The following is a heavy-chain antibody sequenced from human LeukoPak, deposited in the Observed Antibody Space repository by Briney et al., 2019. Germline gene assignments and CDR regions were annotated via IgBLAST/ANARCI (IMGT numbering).Heavy chain of an antibody. CDR1: GYTFNSYG. Sequence: ASVKVSCKASGYTFNSYGISWVRQAPGQGLEWMGWITAYNGNTNYAQKFQGRVTMTTDTSPSTAHMEVRSLRSDDTAVYYCARGGATTAIDYWGQGTLVTVSS. D-gene: IGHD2-21*01. V-gene: IGHV1-18*01. CDR2: ITAYNGNT. CDR3: ARGGATTAIDY. J-gene: IGHJ4*02.